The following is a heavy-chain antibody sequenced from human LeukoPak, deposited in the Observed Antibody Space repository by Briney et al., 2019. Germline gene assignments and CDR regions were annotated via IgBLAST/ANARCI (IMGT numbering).Heavy chain of an antibody. J-gene: IGHJ4*02. CDR2: IYSGGST. CDR3: AIRKSGNAIDY. D-gene: IGHD5-12*01. V-gene: IGHV3-66*01. CDR1: GFAVSSNY. Sequence: GGSLRLSCAASGFAVSSNYMSWVRQAPGKGLEWVAVIYSGGSTNYADSVKGRSTISRDNSKNTLYLLMNSLRAEDTAVYYCAIRKSGNAIDYWGQGTLVIVSS.